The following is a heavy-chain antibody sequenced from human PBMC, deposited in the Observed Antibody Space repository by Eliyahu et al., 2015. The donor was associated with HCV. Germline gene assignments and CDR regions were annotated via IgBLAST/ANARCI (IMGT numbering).Heavy chain of an antibody. CDR1: GFTVSSNY. V-gene: IGHV3-66*01. J-gene: IGHJ6*02. D-gene: IGHD2/OR15-2a*01. CDR2: IYSGGST. CDR3: AGEVLPPWSGMDV. Sequence: EVQLVESGGGLVQPGGSLRLSCAASGFTVSSNYMSWVRQAPGKGLGWVSVIYSGGSTYYADSVKGRFTISRDNSKNTLYLQMNSLRAEDTAVYYCAGEVLPPWSGMDVWGQGTTVTVSS.